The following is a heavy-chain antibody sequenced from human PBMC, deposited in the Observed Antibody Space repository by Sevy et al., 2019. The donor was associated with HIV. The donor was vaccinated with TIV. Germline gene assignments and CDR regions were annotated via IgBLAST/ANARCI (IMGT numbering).Heavy chain of an antibody. D-gene: IGHD5-12*01. Sequence: GGSLRLSCAASGFTFSSYAMHWVRQAPGKGLEWVAVISYDGSNKYYADSVKGRFTISRDNSKNTLYLQMNSLRAEDTAVYYCARDPGGGYDGLTSYFDYWGQGTLVTVSS. CDR2: ISYDGSNK. V-gene: IGHV3-30-3*01. J-gene: IGHJ4*02. CDR3: ARDPGGGYDGLTSYFDY. CDR1: GFTFSSYA.